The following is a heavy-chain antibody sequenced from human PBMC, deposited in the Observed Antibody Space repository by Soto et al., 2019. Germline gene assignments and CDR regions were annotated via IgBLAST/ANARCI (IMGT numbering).Heavy chain of an antibody. V-gene: IGHV1-69*13. CDR3: ATYYYDSSGYSRRPFDY. J-gene: IGHJ4*02. D-gene: IGHD3-22*01. CDR2: IIPIFGTA. CDR1: GGTFSSYA. Sequence: SVKVSCKASGGTFSSYAISWVRQAPGQGLEWMGGIIPIFGTANYAQKFQGRVTITADESTSTAYMELSSLRSEDTAVYYCATYYYDSSGYSRRPFDYWGQGTLVTVS.